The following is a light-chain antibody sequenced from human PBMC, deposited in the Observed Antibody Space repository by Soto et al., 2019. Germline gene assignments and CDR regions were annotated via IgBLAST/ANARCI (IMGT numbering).Light chain of an antibody. CDR3: QQSGSSPTWM. Sequence: EIVLTQSPGTLSLSPGERATLSCRASQTVSSSYLAWYQQKPGQAPRLLIYGASSRATGIPDRFSGSGSGTDFTLTISRLEPEDFAVYYCQQSGSSPTWMFGQGTTVEIK. V-gene: IGKV3-20*01. CDR2: GAS. J-gene: IGKJ1*01. CDR1: QTVSSSY.